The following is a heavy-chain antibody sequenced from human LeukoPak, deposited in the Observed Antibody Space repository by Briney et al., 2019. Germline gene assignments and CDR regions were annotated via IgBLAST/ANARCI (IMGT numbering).Heavy chain of an antibody. D-gene: IGHD6-13*01. CDR1: GYTFTSYG. V-gene: IGHV1-18*01. CDR2: ISAYNGNT. CDR3: ARSTAAAGTRVYYYGMDV. J-gene: IGHJ6*02. Sequence: ASVKVSRKASGYTFTSYGISWVRQAPGQGLEWMGWISAYNGNTNYAQKLQGRVTMTTDTSTSTAYMELRSLRSDDTAVYYCARSTAAAGTRVYYYGMDVWGQGTTVTVSS.